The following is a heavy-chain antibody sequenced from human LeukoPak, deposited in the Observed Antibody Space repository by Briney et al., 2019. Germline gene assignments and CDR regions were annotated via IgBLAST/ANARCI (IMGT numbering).Heavy chain of an antibody. CDR2: ISGSGDNT. CDR3: AKDREYGSSSLYFDS. D-gene: IGHD6-6*01. CDR1: GFTFSSYA. J-gene: IGHJ4*02. V-gene: IGHV3-23*01. Sequence: PGGSLRLSCAASGFTFSSYAMSWVRQAPGKGLDWVSAISGSGDNTYYADSVKGRFTISRDNSKNTLYLQMNSLRAEDTAVYYCAKDREYGSSSLYFDSWGQGTLVAVSS.